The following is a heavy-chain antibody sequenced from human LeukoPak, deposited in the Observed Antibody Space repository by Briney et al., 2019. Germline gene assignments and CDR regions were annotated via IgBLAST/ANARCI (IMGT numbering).Heavy chain of an antibody. D-gene: IGHD3-10*01. CDR2: ISSSSSYI. CDR3: AKHLWRDLLWFGEGYYFGS. CDR1: GFTFSSYS. Sequence: PGGSLRLSCAASGFTFSSYSMNWVRQAPGKGLEWVSSISSSSSYIYYADSVKGRFTTSRDNAKNSLYLQIHSLRAEDTAVYYCAKHLWRDLLWFGEGYYFGSWGQGTLVTVSS. V-gene: IGHV3-21*04. J-gene: IGHJ4*02.